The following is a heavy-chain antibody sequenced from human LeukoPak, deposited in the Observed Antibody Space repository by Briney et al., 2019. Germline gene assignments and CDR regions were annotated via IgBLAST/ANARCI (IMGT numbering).Heavy chain of an antibody. V-gene: IGHV3-9*01. CDR1: GFTFDDYA. CDR2: ISWNSGSI. Sequence: PGGSLRLSCAASGFTFDDYAMHWVRQAPGKGLEWVSGISWNSGSIGYADSVKGRFTISRDNAKNSLYLQMNSLRAEDTALYYCAKDLYDSSGRSTSFDYWGQGTLVTVSS. D-gene: IGHD3-22*01. J-gene: IGHJ4*02. CDR3: AKDLYDSSGRSTSFDY.